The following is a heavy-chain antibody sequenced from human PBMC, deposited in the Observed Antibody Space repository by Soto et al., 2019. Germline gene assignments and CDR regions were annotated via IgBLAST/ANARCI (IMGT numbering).Heavy chain of an antibody. CDR2: IWYDGSNK. J-gene: IGHJ4*02. V-gene: IGHV3-33*01. Sequence: QVQLVESGGGVVQPGRSLRLSCAASGFTFSSYGMHWVRQAPGKGLEWVAGIWYDGSNKYYADSVKGRFTISRDNSKNTLYLQMNSLRAEDTAVYYCARDLPYYDFWSGYAAGYWGQGTLVTVSS. D-gene: IGHD3-3*01. CDR1: GFTFSSYG. CDR3: ARDLPYYDFWSGYAAGY.